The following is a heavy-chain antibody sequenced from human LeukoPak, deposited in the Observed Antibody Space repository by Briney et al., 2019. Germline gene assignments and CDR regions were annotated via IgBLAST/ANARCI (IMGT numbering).Heavy chain of an antibody. V-gene: IGHV1-69*05. Sequence: ASVKVSFKASGGTFSSYAISWVRQAPGQGLEWMGGIIPIFGTANYAQKFQGRVTITTDESTSTAYMELSSLRSEDTAVYYCARAGFSSGWALDYWGQGTLVTVSS. D-gene: IGHD6-19*01. CDR2: IIPIFGTA. CDR3: ARAGFSSGWALDY. J-gene: IGHJ4*02. CDR1: GGTFSSYA.